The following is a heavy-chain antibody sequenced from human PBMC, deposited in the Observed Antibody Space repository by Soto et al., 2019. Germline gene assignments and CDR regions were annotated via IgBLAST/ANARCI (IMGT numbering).Heavy chain of an antibody. J-gene: IGHJ4*02. CDR3: ARSRNSAVADSFDF. D-gene: IGHD1-26*01. CDR2: ISRDGSHK. CDR1: GFTFRNYA. Sequence: LRLSCAASGFTFRNYAIHWVRQAPGKGLEWVAVISRDGSHKYYLDSVKGRFTISRDNSKDTVNLLMNSLRDDDSAMYYCARSRNSAVADSFDFWGQGTLVTVSS. V-gene: IGHV3-30*04.